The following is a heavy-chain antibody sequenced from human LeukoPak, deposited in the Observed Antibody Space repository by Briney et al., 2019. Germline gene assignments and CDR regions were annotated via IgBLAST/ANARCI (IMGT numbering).Heavy chain of an antibody. CDR3: AKGRWGLTINNFDI. D-gene: IGHD3-9*01. CDR2: ISDRGDST. CDR1: GFSVTTYA. J-gene: IGHJ3*02. V-gene: IGHV3-23*01. Sequence: GGSLRLSCAASGFSVTTYAMGWVRQAPGKGLEWVSVISDRGDSTHYADSVRGRFTISRDSSKNTLYLQMNSLRGEDTAVYYCAKGRWGLTINNFDIWGQGTMVTVSS.